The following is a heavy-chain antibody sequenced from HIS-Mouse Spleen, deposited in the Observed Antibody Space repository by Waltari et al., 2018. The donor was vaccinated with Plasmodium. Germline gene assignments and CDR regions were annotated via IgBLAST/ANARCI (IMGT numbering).Heavy chain of an antibody. Sequence: QVQLQQWRAGLLKPSETLSLTCAVYGGSFSGYYWSWIRQPPGKGLEWIGEINHSGSTNYNPSLKSRVTISVDTSKNQFSLKLSSVTAADTAVYYCARVTSSGVYWYFDLWGRGTLVTVSS. D-gene: IGHD3-3*01. CDR1: GGSFSGYY. CDR2: INHSGST. J-gene: IGHJ2*01. V-gene: IGHV4-34*01. CDR3: ARVTSSGVYWYFDL.